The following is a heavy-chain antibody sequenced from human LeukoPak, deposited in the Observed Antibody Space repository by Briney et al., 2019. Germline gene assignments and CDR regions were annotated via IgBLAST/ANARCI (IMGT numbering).Heavy chain of an antibody. D-gene: IGHD6-19*01. Sequence: ASVKVSCKVSGYTLTELSMHWVRQAPGKGLEWMGGFDPEDGETIYAQKFQGRVTITEDTSTDTAYMELSSLRSEDTAVYYCATGVAGGNWFDPWGQGTLGTVSS. V-gene: IGHV1-24*01. CDR1: GYTLTELS. CDR2: FDPEDGET. CDR3: ATGVAGGNWFDP. J-gene: IGHJ5*02.